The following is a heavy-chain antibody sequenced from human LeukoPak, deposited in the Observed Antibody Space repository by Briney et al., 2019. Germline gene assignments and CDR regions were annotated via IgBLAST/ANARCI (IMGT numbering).Heavy chain of an antibody. CDR3: ARVGIQLWPKGAFDI. J-gene: IGHJ3*02. V-gene: IGHV4-4*07. CDR1: GGSISSYY. Sequence: SETLSLTCTVSGGSISSYYWSWIRQPAGKGLEWIGRIYTSGSTNYNTSLKSRVTMSVDTSKNQFSLKLSSVTAADTAVYYCARVGIQLWPKGAFDIWGQGTMVTVSS. D-gene: IGHD5-18*01. CDR2: IYTSGST.